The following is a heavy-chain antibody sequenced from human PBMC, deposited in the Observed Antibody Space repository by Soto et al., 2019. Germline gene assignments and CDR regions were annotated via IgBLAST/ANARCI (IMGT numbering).Heavy chain of an antibody. Sequence: GGSLRLSCAASGFTFSSYGMHWVRQAPGKGLEWVAVISYDGSNKYYADSVKGRFTISRDNSKNTLYLQMNSLRAEDTAVYYGAKDAHSGSRLLAYWGQGTLVTVSS. D-gene: IGHD1-26*01. CDR3: AKDAHSGSRLLAY. V-gene: IGHV3-30*18. CDR2: ISYDGSNK. J-gene: IGHJ4*02. CDR1: GFTFSSYG.